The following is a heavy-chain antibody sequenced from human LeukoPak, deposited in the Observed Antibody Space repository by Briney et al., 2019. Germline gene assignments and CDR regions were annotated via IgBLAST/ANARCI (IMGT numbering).Heavy chain of an antibody. V-gene: IGHV3-33*06. CDR3: AKPTAVAGFRQSYYFDY. CDR2: IWYDGSNK. D-gene: IGHD6-19*01. CDR1: GFTFSSYG. J-gene: IGHJ4*02. Sequence: GRSLRLSCAASGFTFSSYGMHWVRQAPGKGLEWVAVIWYDGSNKYYADSVKGRFTISRDNSKNTLYLQMNSLRAEDTAVYYCAKPTAVAGFRQSYYFDYWGQGTLVTVSS.